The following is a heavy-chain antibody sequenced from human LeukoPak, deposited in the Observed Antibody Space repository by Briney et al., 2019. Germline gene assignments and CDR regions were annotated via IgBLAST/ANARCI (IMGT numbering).Heavy chain of an antibody. CDR1: GYTFTTYA. J-gene: IGHJ6*02. CDR2: VSAGSGNT. CDR3: ARSSGDLYYYYYAMDV. V-gene: IGHV1-3*01. D-gene: IGHD3-22*01. Sequence: ASVKVSCKASGYTFTTYAIHWLRQAPGQRLEWMGWVSAGSGNTKCSQKFQGRVTITSDTSASTAYMELSSLRSEDTSVYYCARSSGDLYYYYYAMDVWGQGTTVTVSS.